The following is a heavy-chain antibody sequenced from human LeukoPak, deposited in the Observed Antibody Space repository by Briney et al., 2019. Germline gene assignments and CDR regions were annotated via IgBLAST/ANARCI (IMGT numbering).Heavy chain of an antibody. CDR1: GFTFSSYW. CDR2: ISSSGSTI. D-gene: IGHD2-2*02. J-gene: IGHJ6*04. Sequence: GGSLRLSCAASGFTFSSYWMNWVRQAPGKGLEWVSYISSSGSTIYYADSVKGRFTISRDNAKNSLYLQMNSLRAEDTAVYYCARGDIVVVPAAISYYYYYYGMDVWGKGTTVTVSS. V-gene: IGHV3-48*04. CDR3: ARGDIVVVPAAISYYYYYYGMDV.